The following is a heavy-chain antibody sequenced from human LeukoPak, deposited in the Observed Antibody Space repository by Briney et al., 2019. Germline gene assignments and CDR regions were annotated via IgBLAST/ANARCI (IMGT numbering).Heavy chain of an antibody. CDR3: AKADIAVAGGSFDY. Sequence: SSGDYYWSWVRQAPGKGLEWVSGISWNSGSIGYADSVKGRFTISRDNAKNSLYLQMNSLRAEDTALYYCAKADIAVAGGSFDYWGQGTLVTVSS. V-gene: IGHV3-9*01. D-gene: IGHD6-19*01. CDR1: SSGDYY. J-gene: IGHJ4*02. CDR2: ISWNSGSI.